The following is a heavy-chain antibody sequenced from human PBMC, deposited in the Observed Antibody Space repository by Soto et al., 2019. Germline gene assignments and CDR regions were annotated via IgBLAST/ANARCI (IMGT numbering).Heavy chain of an antibody. V-gene: IGHV3-23*01. D-gene: IGHD3-22*01. CDR2: MSRTGDNT. CDR1: GFSLSSYW. Sequence: GGSLRLSCGASGFSLSSYWMHWVRQAPGKGLVWVSSMSRTGDNTYYADSVKGRFTISRDNSKDTLYLQMNSLRAEDTAIYYCAKDQSNSNPLYYFDFWGPGTLVTVSS. CDR3: AKDQSNSNPLYYFDF. J-gene: IGHJ4*02.